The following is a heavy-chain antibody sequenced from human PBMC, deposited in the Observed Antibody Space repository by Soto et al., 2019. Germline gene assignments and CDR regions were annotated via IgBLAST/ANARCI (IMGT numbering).Heavy chain of an antibody. CDR2: ISGSGGST. J-gene: IGHJ6*02. V-gene: IGHV3-23*01. CDR1: GFTFSSYA. CDR3: AKVYSSGWYVPYYYYGMDV. Sequence: GGSLRLSCAASGFTFSSYAMSWVRQAPGKGLEWVSAISGSGGSTYYADSVKGRFTISRDNPKNTLYLQMNSLRAEGTAVYYCAKVYSSGWYVPYYYYGMDVWGQGTTVTVSS. D-gene: IGHD6-19*01.